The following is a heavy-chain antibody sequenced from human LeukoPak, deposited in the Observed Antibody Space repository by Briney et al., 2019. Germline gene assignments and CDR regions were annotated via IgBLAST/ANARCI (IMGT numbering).Heavy chain of an antibody. V-gene: IGHV3-30*02. J-gene: IGHJ1*01. CDR2: IWYDGSNK. Sequence: PGGSLRLSCAASGFTFSSYGMHWVRQAPGKGLEWVAVIWYDGSNKYYADSVKGRFTISRDNSKNTLYLQMNSLRAEDTAVYYCAKESSSWYPYFQHWGQGTLVTVSS. CDR1: GFTFSSYG. D-gene: IGHD6-13*01. CDR3: AKESSSWYPYFQH.